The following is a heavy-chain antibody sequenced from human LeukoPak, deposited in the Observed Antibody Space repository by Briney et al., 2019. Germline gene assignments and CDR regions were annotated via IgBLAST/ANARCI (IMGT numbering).Heavy chain of an antibody. D-gene: IGHD5-24*01. Sequence: GGSLRLSCAASGFGFGIFAMNWVRQAPGKGLEWVSVIFGNGAGIQYADSVKGRFSISRDNSENVLFLQMNSLRAEDTAVYYCVKDRTPDGFYSNDLWGQGTPVTVSS. CDR3: VKDRTPDGFYSNDL. CDR1: GFGFGIFA. CDR2: IFGNGAGI. J-gene: IGHJ5*02. V-gene: IGHV3-23*01.